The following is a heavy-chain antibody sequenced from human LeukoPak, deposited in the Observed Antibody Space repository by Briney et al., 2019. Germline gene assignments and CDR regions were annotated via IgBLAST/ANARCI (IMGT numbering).Heavy chain of an antibody. J-gene: IGHJ6*03. D-gene: IGHD2-15*01. CDR1: GFTFSSYS. CDR2: ISGRDGST. CDR3: ARSRDPLVDYYYYYYMDV. V-gene: IGHV3-21*01. Sequence: PGGSLRLSCAASGFTFSSYSMSWVRQAPGKGLEWVSGISGRDGSTYYADSVKGRFTISRDNAKNSLYLQMNSLRAEDTAVYYCARSRDPLVDYYYYYYMDVWGKGTTVTISS.